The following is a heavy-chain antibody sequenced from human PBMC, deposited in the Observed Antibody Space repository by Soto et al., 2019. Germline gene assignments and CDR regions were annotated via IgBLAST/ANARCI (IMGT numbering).Heavy chain of an antibody. D-gene: IGHD1-1*01. J-gene: IGHJ4*02. Sequence: QVQLVQSGAEVKKAGASVKVSCKASGYTFTTKGFSWVRQAPGQGLEWMGWISAYSGSTSYAQKLQGRVTLTTDTSTSTAYMELRSLRSDDTAVYYCARTYSNNWNAAYFDYWGQGTLVSVSS. CDR2: ISAYSGST. V-gene: IGHV1-18*01. CDR1: GYTFTTKG. CDR3: ARTYSNNWNAAYFDY.